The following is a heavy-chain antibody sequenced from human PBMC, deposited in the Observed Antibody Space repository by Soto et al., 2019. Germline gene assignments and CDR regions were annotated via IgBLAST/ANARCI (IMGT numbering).Heavy chain of an antibody. CDR2: ISGSGGST. D-gene: IGHD1-26*01. Sequence: GGSLRLSCAASGFTFSSYAMSWVRQAPGKGLEWVSAISGSGGSTYYADSVKGRFTISRDSANNTLHLQMNSLRADDTAVYYCARAIATSGRAMDVWGQGTTVTVSS. CDR1: GFTFSSYA. V-gene: IGHV3-23*01. CDR3: ARAIATSGRAMDV. J-gene: IGHJ6*02.